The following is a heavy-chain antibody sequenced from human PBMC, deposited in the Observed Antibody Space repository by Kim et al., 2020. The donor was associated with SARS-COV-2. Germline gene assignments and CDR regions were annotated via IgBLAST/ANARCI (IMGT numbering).Heavy chain of an antibody. Sequence: ASVKVSCKASGYTFTDYGLHWVRQAPGDRLEWMGWLSTDNGNTRHSQQFQGRATGMWDRTASTAHMELTSLRSDGTAVYYCAREEQMAGYGMDVWGQGTTVIVPS. CDR3: AREEQMAGYGMDV. CDR1: GYTFTDYG. J-gene: IGHJ6*02. CDR2: LSTDNGNT. D-gene: IGHD1-1*01. V-gene: IGHV1-3*04.